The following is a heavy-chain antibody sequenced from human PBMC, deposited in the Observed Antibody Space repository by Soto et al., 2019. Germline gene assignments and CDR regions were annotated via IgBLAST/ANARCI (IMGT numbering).Heavy chain of an antibody. J-gene: IGHJ6*02. D-gene: IGHD4-17*01. CDR3: ARDRVLGGDSYYYYYGMDV. CDR2: IYYSGST. V-gene: IGHV4-31*03. CDR1: GGSISSGGYY. Sequence: TLSLTCTVSGGSISSGGYYWSWIRQHPGKGLEWIGYIYYSGSTYYNPSLKSRVTISVDTSKNQFSLKLSSVTAADTAVYYCARDRVLGGDSYYYYYGMDVWGQGTTVTVSS.